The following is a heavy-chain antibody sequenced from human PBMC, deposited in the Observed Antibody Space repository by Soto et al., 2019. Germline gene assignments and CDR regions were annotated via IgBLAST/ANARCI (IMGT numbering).Heavy chain of an antibody. CDR1: GGSISSSSYY. J-gene: IGHJ4*02. CDR3: ARGGQTKYSSGPRDY. CDR2: IYYSVST. Sequence: ASETLSLTCTVSGGSISSSSYYWGWIRQPPGKGLEWIGSIYYSVSTYYNPSLKSRVTISVDTSKNQFSLKLSSVTAADTAVYYCARGGQTKYSSGPRDYWGQGTLVTVSS. D-gene: IGHD6-19*01. V-gene: IGHV4-39*01.